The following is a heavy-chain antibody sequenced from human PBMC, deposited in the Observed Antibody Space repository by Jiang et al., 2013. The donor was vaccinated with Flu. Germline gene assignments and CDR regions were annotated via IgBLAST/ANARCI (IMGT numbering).Heavy chain of an antibody. V-gene: IGHV1-69*01. Sequence: SGAEVKKPGSSVKVSCKASGGTFSSYAISWVRQAPGQGLEWMGGIIPIFGTANYAQKFQGRVTITADESTSTAYMELSSLRSEDTAVYYCARDDTPVLRYFDWLLHWGLGSHWGQGTLVTVSS. D-gene: IGHD3-9*01. J-gene: IGHJ4*02. CDR3: ARDDTPVLRYFDWLLHWGLGSH. CDR1: GGTFSSYA. CDR2: IIPIFGTA.